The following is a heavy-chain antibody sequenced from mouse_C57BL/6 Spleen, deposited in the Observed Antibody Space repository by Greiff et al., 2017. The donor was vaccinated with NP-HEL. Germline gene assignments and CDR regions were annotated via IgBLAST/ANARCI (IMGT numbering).Heavy chain of an antibody. D-gene: IGHD2-13*01. J-gene: IGHJ2*01. V-gene: IGHV1-39*01. CDR3: ERGEYGRPTGY. Sequence: EVKLVESGPELVKPGASVKISCKASDYSFTDYNMNWVKQSPGQSLEWIGVINPNYGATSYNQKFKGKATLTVDQSSSTAYMQLNSLTSEDAAVDVCERGEYGRPTGYWGQGTTLTVSS. CDR1: DYSFTDYN. CDR2: INPNYGAT.